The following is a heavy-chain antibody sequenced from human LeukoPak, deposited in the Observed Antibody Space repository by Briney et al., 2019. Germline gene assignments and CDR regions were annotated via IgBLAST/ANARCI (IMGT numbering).Heavy chain of an antibody. Sequence: GASVKVSCKASGYTFTSYDINWVRQAPGQGLEWMGIINPSGGSTSYAQKFQGRVTMTRDMSTSTAYMELSSLRSEDTAVYYCARVAVAGPDYYYYYYMDVWGKGTTVTVSS. J-gene: IGHJ6*03. CDR2: INPSGGST. D-gene: IGHD6-19*01. CDR3: ARVAVAGPDYYYYYYMDV. CDR1: GYTFTSYD. V-gene: IGHV1-46*01.